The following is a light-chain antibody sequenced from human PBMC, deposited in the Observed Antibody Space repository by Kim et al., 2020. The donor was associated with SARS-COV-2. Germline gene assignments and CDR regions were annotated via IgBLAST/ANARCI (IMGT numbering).Light chain of an antibody. V-gene: IGLV2-8*01. CDR1: SSDVGGYNY. Sequence: QSALTQPPSASGSPGQSVTISCTGTSSDVGGYNYVSWYQQHPGKAPKLMIYEVSKRPSGVPDRFSGSKSGNTASLTVSGLQAEDEADYYCSSYAGSKNYVFGGGTKVPVL. J-gene: IGLJ1*01. CDR2: EVS. CDR3: SSYAGSKNYV.